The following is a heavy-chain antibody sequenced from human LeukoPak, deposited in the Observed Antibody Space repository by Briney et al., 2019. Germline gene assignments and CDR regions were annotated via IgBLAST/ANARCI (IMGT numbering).Heavy chain of an antibody. CDR3: ARDDYGDMNFDY. J-gene: IGHJ4*02. Sequence: GGSLRLSCAASGFTFSSYAMSWVRQAPGKGLEWVSAISGSGGSTYYADSVKGRFTISRDNSKNTLYLQMNSLRAEDTAVYYCARDDYGDMNFDYWGQGTLVTVSS. CDR1: GFTFSSYA. D-gene: IGHD4-17*01. CDR2: ISGSGGST. V-gene: IGHV3-23*01.